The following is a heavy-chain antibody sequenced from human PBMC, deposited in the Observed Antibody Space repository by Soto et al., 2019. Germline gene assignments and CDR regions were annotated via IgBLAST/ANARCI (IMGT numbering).Heavy chain of an antibody. CDR2: INHSGST. CDR1: GGSFSGYY. V-gene: IGHV4-34*01. D-gene: IGHD3-10*01. CDR3: ARDGFGEFYNYFDY. Sequence: SETLSLTCAVYGGSFSGYYWSWIRQPPGKGLEWIGEINHSGSTNYNPSLKSRVTISVDTSKNQFSLKLSSVTAADTAVYYCARDGFGEFYNYFDYWGQGTLVTVSS. J-gene: IGHJ4*02.